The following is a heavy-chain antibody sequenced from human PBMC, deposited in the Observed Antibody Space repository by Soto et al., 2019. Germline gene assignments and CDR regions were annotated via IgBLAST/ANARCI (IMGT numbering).Heavy chain of an antibody. V-gene: IGHV1-46*01. CDR2: INPNGGST. J-gene: IGHJ4*02. Sequence: ASVKVSCKASGYTFISSYVHWVRQAPGQGLEWMAIINPNGGSTNYAQEFQGRVTVTRDTSTSTVFMELSSLHSDDTAVYYCARERFDYYDSSGYDYWGQGTLVTVSS. D-gene: IGHD3-22*01. CDR3: ARERFDYYDSSGYDY. CDR1: GYTFISSY.